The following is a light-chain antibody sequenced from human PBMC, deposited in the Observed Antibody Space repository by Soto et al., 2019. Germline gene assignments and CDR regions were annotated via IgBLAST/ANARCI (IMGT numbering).Light chain of an antibody. CDR2: DVT. CDR3: SSFAGIPAGV. Sequence: QSALTQPRSVSGSPGQSVTISCTGTSSDVGGYNFVSWYQQHPGKVPKLLIYDVTKRPSGVPDRFSGSKSGNTASLTISGLQADDEADYYCSSFAGIPAGVFGTGTKVTVL. V-gene: IGLV2-11*01. J-gene: IGLJ1*01. CDR1: SSDVGGYNF.